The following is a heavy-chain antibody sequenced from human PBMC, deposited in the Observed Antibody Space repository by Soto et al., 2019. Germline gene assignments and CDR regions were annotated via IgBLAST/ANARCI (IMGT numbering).Heavy chain of an antibody. CDR3: AKDTVAGTVNWFDP. Sequence: PSETPSITCSVCGGSIGSYSWSWIRQPPGKGLEWIGYTYNSVSTYYNPSLKSRVTISVDTSKNQFSLKLTSVTAADTAVYYCAKDTVAGTVNWFDPWGQGTLVTVSS. CDR2: TYNSVST. V-gene: IGHV4-59*06. J-gene: IGHJ5*02. D-gene: IGHD6-19*01. CDR1: GGSIGSYS.